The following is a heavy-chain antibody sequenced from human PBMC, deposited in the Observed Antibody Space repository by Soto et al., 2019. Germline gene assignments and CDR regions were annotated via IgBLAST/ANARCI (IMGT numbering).Heavy chain of an antibody. Sequence: SETLSLTCAVYGGSFSGYYWSWIRQPPGKGLEWIGEINHSGSTNYNPSLKSRVTISVDTSKNQFSLKLSSVTAADTAVYYCARGWYYYDSSGYSYYFDYWGQGTLVTVSS. CDR2: INHSGST. J-gene: IGHJ4*02. V-gene: IGHV4-34*01. CDR1: GGSFSGYY. D-gene: IGHD3-22*01. CDR3: ARGWYYYDSSGYSYYFDY.